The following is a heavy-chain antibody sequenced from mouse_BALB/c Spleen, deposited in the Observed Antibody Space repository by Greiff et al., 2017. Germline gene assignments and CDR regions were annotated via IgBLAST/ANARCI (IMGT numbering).Heavy chain of an antibody. CDR1: GFSLTSYG. D-gene: IGHD2-14*01. Sequence: QVQLKQSGPGLVQPSQSLSITCTVSGFSLTSYGVHWVRQSPGKGLEWLGVIWSGGSTDYNAAFISRLSISKDNSKSQVFFKMNSLQANDTAIYYCARKGVYYRYDALDYWGQGTTLTVSS. CDR2: IWSGGST. J-gene: IGHJ2*01. CDR3: ARKGVYYRYDALDY. V-gene: IGHV2-2*02.